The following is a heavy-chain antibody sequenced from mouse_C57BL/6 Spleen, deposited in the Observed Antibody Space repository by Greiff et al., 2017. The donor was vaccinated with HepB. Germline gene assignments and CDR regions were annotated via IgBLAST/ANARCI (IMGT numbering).Heavy chain of an antibody. D-gene: IGHD1-1*01. CDR3: ARRIYYGSSYHWYFDV. CDR1: GFNIKDYY. J-gene: IGHJ1*03. CDR2: IDPEDGDT. Sequence: VQLQQSGAELVKPGASVKLSCTASGFNIKDYYMHWVKQRPEQGLEWIGRIDPEDGDTKYAPKFKGKATITADTSSNTAYLQLSSLTSEDTAVYYCARRIYYGSSYHWYFDVWGTGTTVTVSS. V-gene: IGHV14-2*01.